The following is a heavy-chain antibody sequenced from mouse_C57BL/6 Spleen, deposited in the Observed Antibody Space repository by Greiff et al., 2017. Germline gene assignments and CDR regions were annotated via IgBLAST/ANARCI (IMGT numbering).Heavy chain of an antibody. Sequence: QVQLQQSGAELVKPGASVKISCKASGYAFSSYWMNWVKQRPGKGLEWIGQIYPGDGDTNYNGKFKGKATLTADKSSSTAYMQLSSLTSEDSAVYFCARWGSSLYYFDYWGQGTTLTVSS. CDR1: GYAFSSYW. D-gene: IGHD1-1*01. J-gene: IGHJ2*01. CDR3: ARWGSSLYYFDY. V-gene: IGHV1-80*01. CDR2: IYPGDGDT.